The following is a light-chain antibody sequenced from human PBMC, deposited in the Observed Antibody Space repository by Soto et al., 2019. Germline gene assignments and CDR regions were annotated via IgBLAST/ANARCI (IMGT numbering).Light chain of an antibody. CDR3: CSYTSSSTFV. Sequence: QSALTQPASVSGSPGQSITISCTGTSSDVGRYDYVSWYQQHPGKAPKLLIYEVTNRPSGVSDRFSGSKSGNTASLTISGLQAEDEADSCWCSYTSSSTFVFGTGTKLTVL. V-gene: IGLV2-14*01. CDR1: SSDVGRYDY. J-gene: IGLJ1*01. CDR2: EVT.